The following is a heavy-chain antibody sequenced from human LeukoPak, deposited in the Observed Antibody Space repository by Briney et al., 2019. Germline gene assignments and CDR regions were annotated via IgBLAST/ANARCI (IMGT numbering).Heavy chain of an antibody. J-gene: IGHJ3*02. CDR3: ARVDGDNGAFDI. D-gene: IGHD4-17*01. CDR1: GFTFSSYE. CDR2: ISSSGSTI. Sequence: GGSLRLSCAASGFTFSSYEMNWVRQAPGKGLEWVLYISSSGSTIYYADSVKGRFTIYRDNAKNSLYLQMNSLRAEDTAVYYCARVDGDNGAFDIWGQGTMVTVSS. V-gene: IGHV3-48*03.